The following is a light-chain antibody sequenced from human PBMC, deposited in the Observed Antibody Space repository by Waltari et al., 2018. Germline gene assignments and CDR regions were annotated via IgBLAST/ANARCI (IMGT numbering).Light chain of an antibody. CDR1: SSDVGAYDY. J-gene: IGLJ2*01. Sequence: QSALTQPASVSGSPGQSITISCTGTSSDVGAYDYVSWYQQHPGKAPKLMIYDVSSLPSGVSNRFSGSKSGNTASLTISGLQTEDEADYYCSSSTFTTLIFGGGTKLTVL. V-gene: IGLV2-14*03. CDR2: DVS. CDR3: SSSTFTTLI.